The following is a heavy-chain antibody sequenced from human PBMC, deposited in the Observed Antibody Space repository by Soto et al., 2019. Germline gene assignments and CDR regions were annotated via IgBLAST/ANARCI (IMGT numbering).Heavy chain of an antibody. CDR3: AKNSYGLLSLFDY. J-gene: IGHJ4*02. CDR2: IIPIFGTA. CDR1: GGTFSSYA. Sequence: SVKVSCKASGGTFSSYAISWVRQAPGQGLEWMGGIIPIFGTANYTQKFQGRVTITADESTSTAYMELSSLRSEDTAVYYCAKNSYGLLSLFDYWGQGTLVTVSS. D-gene: IGHD5-18*01. V-gene: IGHV1-69*13.